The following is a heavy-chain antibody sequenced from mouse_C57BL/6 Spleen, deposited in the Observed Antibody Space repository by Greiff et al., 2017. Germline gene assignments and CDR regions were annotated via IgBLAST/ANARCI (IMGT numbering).Heavy chain of an antibody. D-gene: IGHD2-4*01. CDR3: ARVIKDAMDY. Sequence: QVHVKQSGAELARPGASVKMSCKASGYTFTSYTMHWVKQRPGQGLEWIGYMNPSSGYTKYNQKFKDKATLTADKSSSTAYMQLSSLTSEDSAVYYCARVIKDAMDYWGQGTSVTVSS. CDR1: GYTFTSYT. CDR2: MNPSSGYT. V-gene: IGHV1-4*01. J-gene: IGHJ4*01.